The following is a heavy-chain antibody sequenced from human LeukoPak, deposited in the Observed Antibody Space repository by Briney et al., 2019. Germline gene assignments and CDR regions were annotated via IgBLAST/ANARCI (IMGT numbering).Heavy chain of an antibody. D-gene: IGHD2-8*01. CDR2: ISSSSYI. Sequence: GGSLRLSCAASGFTFSSYSMNWVRQAPGKGLEWVSSISSSSYIYYADSVKGRFTISRDNAKDSLYLQMNSLRAEDTAVYYCARDQGVYSYMDVWGKGTTVTVSS. CDR3: ARDQGVYSYMDV. CDR1: GFTFSSYS. J-gene: IGHJ6*03. V-gene: IGHV3-21*01.